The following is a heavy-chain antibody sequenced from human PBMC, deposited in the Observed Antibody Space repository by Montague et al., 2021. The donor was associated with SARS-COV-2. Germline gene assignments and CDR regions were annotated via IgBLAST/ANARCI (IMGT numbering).Heavy chain of an antibody. V-gene: IGHV4-61*01. Sequence: SETLSLTCTVSGDSMTGDSMSRYYWSWIRQTPGNGLEWIGYISNSGFTNDNPSLKNRVTTSVDTSNNQFSLKLHSVTAADTAVYYCARVRRDDYGDHYFDYWGQGTLVTVSS. D-gene: IGHD4-17*01. CDR3: ARVRRDDYGDHYFDY. CDR2: ISNSGFT. J-gene: IGHJ4*02. CDR1: GDSMTGDSMSRYY.